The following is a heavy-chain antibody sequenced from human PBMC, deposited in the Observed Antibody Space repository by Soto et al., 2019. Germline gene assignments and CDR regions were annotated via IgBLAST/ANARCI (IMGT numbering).Heavy chain of an antibody. CDR2: ISHSGNT. Sequence: QVQLQESGPGLVKPSETLSLTCTVSGGSISSFYWSWIRQPPGKGLEWMGYISHSGNTKYNPSLKSRVTISVDTSKNQFSLKLSSVTAADTALYYCARAGCGGGNCYYQFDYWGQGTLVTVSS. CDR1: GGSISSFY. V-gene: IGHV4-59*01. D-gene: IGHD2-15*01. CDR3: ARAGCGGGNCYYQFDY. J-gene: IGHJ4*02.